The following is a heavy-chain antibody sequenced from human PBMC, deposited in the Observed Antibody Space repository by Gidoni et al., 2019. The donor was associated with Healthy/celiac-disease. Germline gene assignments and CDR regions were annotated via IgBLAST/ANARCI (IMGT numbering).Heavy chain of an antibody. CDR3: ARDRRLYYYGMDV. Sequence: EVQLVESGGGLVKPGGSLGLSCAASGFTFSSYSMNWVRQAPGKGLEWVSSISSSSSYIYYADSVKGRFTISRDNAKNSLYLQMNSLRAEDTAVYYCARDRRLYYYGMDVWGQGTTVTVSS. CDR1: GFTFSSYS. D-gene: IGHD6-25*01. V-gene: IGHV3-21*01. J-gene: IGHJ6*02. CDR2: ISSSSSYI.